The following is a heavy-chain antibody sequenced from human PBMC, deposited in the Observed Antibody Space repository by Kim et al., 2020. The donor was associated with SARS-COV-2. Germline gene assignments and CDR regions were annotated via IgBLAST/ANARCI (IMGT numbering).Heavy chain of an antibody. V-gene: IGHV3-33*01. CDR1: GFTFTSYG. CDR2: IWYDGRNT. Sequence: GGSLRLSCAASGFTFTSYGMHWVRQAPGKGLEWVAVIWYDGRNTYYADSVKGRFTISRDNSKNTLYLQMNSLRAEDTAVYYCATEVVGATTTDRGGDYWGQGTLVTVST. CDR3: ATEVVGATTTDRGGDY. J-gene: IGHJ4*02. D-gene: IGHD1-26*01.